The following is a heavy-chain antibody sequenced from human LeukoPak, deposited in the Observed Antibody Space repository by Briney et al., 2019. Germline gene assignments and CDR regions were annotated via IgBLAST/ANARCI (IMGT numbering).Heavy chain of an antibody. V-gene: IGHV3-53*01. CDR3: VRGQWLVGGYYFGY. CDR2: IYSGGST. J-gene: IGHJ4*02. CDR1: GFTVSSNY. D-gene: IGHD6-19*01. Sequence: AGGSLRLSCAASGFTVSSNYMSWVRQAPGKGLEWVSVIYSGGSTYYADSVKGRFTISRDNSKNTLYLQMNSLRAEDTAVYYCVRGQWLVGGYYFGYWGQGTLVTVSS.